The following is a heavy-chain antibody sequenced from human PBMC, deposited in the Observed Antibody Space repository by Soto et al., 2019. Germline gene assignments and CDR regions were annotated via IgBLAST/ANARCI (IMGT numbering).Heavy chain of an antibody. CDR1: GGTFSSYA. J-gene: IGHJ6*02. CDR2: IIPIFGTA. D-gene: IGHD6-6*01. CDR3: ARAFSGGQQLALYYYYGMDV. V-gene: IGHV1-69*13. Sequence: GASVKVSCKASGGTFSSYAISWVRQAPGQGLEWMGGIIPIFGTANYAQKFQGRVTITADESTSTAYMELSSLRSEDTAVYYCARAFSGGQQLALYYYYGMDVWGQGTTVTVSS.